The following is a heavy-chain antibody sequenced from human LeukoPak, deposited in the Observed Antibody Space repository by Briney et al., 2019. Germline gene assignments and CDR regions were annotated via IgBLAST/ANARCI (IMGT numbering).Heavy chain of an antibody. V-gene: IGHV1-2*02. Sequence: ASVKVSCKASGYTFTGYYMHWVRQAPGQGLEWMGWINPNSGGTNYAQKFQGRLTMTRDTSISTAYMELSRLRSDDTAVYYCARDYSSGWYDWFDPWGQGTLVTVSS. CDR1: GYTFTGYY. CDR3: ARDYSSGWYDWFDP. CDR2: INPNSGGT. J-gene: IGHJ5*02. D-gene: IGHD6-19*01.